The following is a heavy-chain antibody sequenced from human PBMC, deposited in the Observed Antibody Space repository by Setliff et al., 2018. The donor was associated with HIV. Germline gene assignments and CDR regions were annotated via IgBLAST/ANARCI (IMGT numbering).Heavy chain of an antibody. CDR3: AREHDYSNYRRLDS. CDR2: IHHSGSS. Sequence: PSETLSLTCTVSGDSIISYYWTWIRQPPGKGLEWIGYIHHSGSSDYTPSLRSRVTMSVDTSKNQFSLKLSSVTAADTAVYYCAREHDYSNYRRLDSWGQGTLVTVSS. J-gene: IGHJ4*02. V-gene: IGHV4-4*08. CDR1: GDSIISYY. D-gene: IGHD4-4*01.